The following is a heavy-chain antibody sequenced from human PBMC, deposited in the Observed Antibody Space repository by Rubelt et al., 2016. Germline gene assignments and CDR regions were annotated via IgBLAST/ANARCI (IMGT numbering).Heavy chain of an antibody. Sequence: QVQLVQSGAEVKKPGASVKVSCKASGYTFTSYDINWVRQATGQGLEWMGWMNPNSGNTGYAQKFQGRVTMTRNTSISTAYMDLSSLRSEDTAVYYCARLSITIFGVVVYYYGMDVWGQGTTVTVSS. CDR3: ARLSITIFGVVVYYYGMDV. CDR2: MNPNSGNT. V-gene: IGHV1-8*01. J-gene: IGHJ6*02. CDR1: GYTFTSYD. D-gene: IGHD3-3*01.